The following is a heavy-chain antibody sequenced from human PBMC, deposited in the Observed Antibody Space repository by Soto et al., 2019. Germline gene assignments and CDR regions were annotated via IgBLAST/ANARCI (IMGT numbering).Heavy chain of an antibody. CDR1: GFTFSSYA. V-gene: IGHV3-23*01. CDR2: ISGSGGST. CDR3: AKSGGTSYSGYDWRTPHNNYYYYYMDV. D-gene: IGHD5-12*01. Sequence: PGGSLRLSCAASGFTFSSYAMSWVRQAPGKGLEWVSAISGSGGSTYYADSVKGRFTISRDNSKNTLYLQMNSLRAEDTAVYYCAKSGGTSYSGYDWRTPHNNYYYYYMDVWGKGTTVTVSS. J-gene: IGHJ6*03.